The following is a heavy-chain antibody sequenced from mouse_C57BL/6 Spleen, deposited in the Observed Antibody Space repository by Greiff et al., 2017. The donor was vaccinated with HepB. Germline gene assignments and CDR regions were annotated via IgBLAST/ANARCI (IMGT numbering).Heavy chain of an antibody. CDR3: ARYSTVVAPHWYFDV. J-gene: IGHJ1*03. D-gene: IGHD1-1*01. CDR1: GYAFSSSW. V-gene: IGHV1-82*01. CDR2: IYPGDGDT. Sequence: QVQLKESGPELVKPGASVKISCKASGYAFSSSWMNWVKQRPGKGLEWIGRIYPGDGDTNYNGKFKGKATLTADKSSSTAYMQLSSLTSEDSAVYFCARYSTVVAPHWYFDVWGTGTTVTVSS.